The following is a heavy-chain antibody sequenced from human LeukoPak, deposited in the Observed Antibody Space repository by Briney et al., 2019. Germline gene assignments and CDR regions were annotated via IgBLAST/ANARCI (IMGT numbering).Heavy chain of an antibody. CDR2: TYYSGST. D-gene: IGHD3-16*01. V-gene: IGHV4-59*01. CDR1: GGSISSYY. Sequence: SETLSLTCTVSGGSISSYYWSWIRQPPGKGLEWIGYTYYSGSTNYNPSLKSRVTISVDTSKNQFSLKLSSVTAADTAVYYCARVTGDRQHWGQGTLVTVSS. J-gene: IGHJ1*01. CDR3: ARVTGDRQH.